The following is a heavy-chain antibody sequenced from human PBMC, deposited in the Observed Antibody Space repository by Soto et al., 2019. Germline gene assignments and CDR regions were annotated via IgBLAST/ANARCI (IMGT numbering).Heavy chain of an antibody. CDR2: ISSSGGAI. J-gene: IGHJ6*02. CDR3: ARDHGVSTWFVGVYYFFGMDV. CDR1: GFIFSDYT. D-gene: IGHD6-13*01. Sequence: VQLVESGGDLVQPGGSLRLSCAASGFIFSDYTMTWVRQAPGRGLEFVSHISSSGGAIFYAESVKGRFTVSRDNAKNSLYLQMNSLRDEDTAVYFCARDHGVSTWFVGVYYFFGMDVWGQGTAVTVSS. V-gene: IGHV3-48*02.